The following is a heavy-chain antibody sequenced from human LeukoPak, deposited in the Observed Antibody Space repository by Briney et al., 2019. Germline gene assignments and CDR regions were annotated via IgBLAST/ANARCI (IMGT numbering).Heavy chain of an antibody. CDR3: ARVPRYGSLAVVAAFFDY. CDR1: GGSFSGYY. V-gene: IGHV4-34*01. CDR2: INHSGST. D-gene: IGHD2-15*01. Sequence: SETLSLTCAVYGGSFSGYYWSWIRQPPGKGLEWIGEINHSGSTNYNPSLKSRVTISVDTSKNQFSLKLSSVTAADTAVYYCARVPRYGSLAVVAAFFDYWGQGTLVTVSS. J-gene: IGHJ4*02.